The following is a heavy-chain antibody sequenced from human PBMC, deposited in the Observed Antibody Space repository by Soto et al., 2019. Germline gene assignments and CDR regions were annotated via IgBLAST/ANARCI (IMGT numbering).Heavy chain of an antibody. D-gene: IGHD5-12*01. Sequence: SVNVSCKSSGGTFSSCCISWVRQAPGQGLEWMGGIIPVFGRPNYAQRFRGRLTITAGESTNTGYMELISLRSEDTAVYYCAREGSGYNFWGQGTQVTVSS. CDR1: GGTFSSCC. J-gene: IGHJ4*02. CDR3: AREGSGYNF. CDR2: IIPVFGRP. V-gene: IGHV1-69*13.